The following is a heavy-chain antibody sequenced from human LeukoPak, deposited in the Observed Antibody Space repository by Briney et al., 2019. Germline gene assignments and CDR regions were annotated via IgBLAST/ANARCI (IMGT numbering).Heavy chain of an antibody. CDR1: GYTFTSYD. V-gene: IGHV1-8*01. CDR2: MNPNSGNT. D-gene: IGHD2-2*01. Sequence: ASVKVSCKASGYTFTSYDINWVRQATGQGLEWMGWMNPNSGNTGYAQKFQGRVTMTEDTSTDTAYMELSSLRSEDTAVYYCATGAPRHNIVVVPAAIGSIDYWGQGTLVTVSS. CDR3: ATGAPRHNIVVVPAAIGSIDY. J-gene: IGHJ4*02.